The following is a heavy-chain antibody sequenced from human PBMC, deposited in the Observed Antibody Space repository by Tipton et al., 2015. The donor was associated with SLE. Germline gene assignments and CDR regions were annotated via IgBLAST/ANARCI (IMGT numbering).Heavy chain of an antibody. D-gene: IGHD3-22*01. CDR1: GGSISSYY. J-gene: IGHJ4*02. V-gene: IGHV4-59*08. CDR3: ARRLSSGHYFDY. Sequence: LRLSCTVSGGSISSYYWSWIRQPPGKGLEWIGYIYYSGSTNYNPSLKSRVTISVDTSTNQFSLKLSSVAAADTAVHYCARRLSSGHYFDYWGQGTLVTVSS. CDR2: IYYSGST.